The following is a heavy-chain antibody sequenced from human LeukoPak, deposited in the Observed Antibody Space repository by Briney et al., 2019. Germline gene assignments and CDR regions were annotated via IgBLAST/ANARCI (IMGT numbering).Heavy chain of an antibody. CDR3: ARGTYDFVQIDH. V-gene: IGHV3-21*01. J-gene: IGHJ4*02. CDR2: ISTSSSYI. D-gene: IGHD3-3*01. CDR1: GFTFSSYS. Sequence: GGSLRLSCAASGFTFSSYSMNWVRQAPGKGLEWVSSISTSSSYIYYADSVKGRFTISRDNAKNSLFLQMNSLRAEDTAAYYCARGTYDFVQIDHWGQGTLVTVSS.